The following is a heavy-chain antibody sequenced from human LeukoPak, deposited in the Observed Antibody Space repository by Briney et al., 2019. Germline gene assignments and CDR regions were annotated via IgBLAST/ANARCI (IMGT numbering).Heavy chain of an antibody. D-gene: IGHD4-17*01. CDR3: ARATVTTFNWFDP. V-gene: IGHV1-69*13. J-gene: IGHJ5*02. Sequence: GASVKVSCKASGYTFTSYYMHWVRQAPGQGLEWMEGIIPIVGTAKYAQKFQGRVTITADESTSTACMELRSLRSEDTAVYYCARATVTTFNWFDPWGQGTVVTVSS. CDR2: IIPIVGTA. CDR1: GYTFTSYY.